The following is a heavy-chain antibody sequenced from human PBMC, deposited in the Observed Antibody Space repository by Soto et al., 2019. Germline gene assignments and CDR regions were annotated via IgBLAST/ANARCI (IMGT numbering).Heavy chain of an antibody. CDR3: ARDFYY. Sequence: QVHLVQSGAEVKKPGSSVKVSCKASGGTFSSNTISWVRQAPGQGLEWMGRIIPIVGIANYAKKFQGRVTMTADKSTSTAHMELSSLGSEDAAVYYCARDFYYWGHGTLFPVSS. J-gene: IGHJ4*01. CDR1: GGTFSSNT. CDR2: IIPIVGIA. V-gene: IGHV1-69*02.